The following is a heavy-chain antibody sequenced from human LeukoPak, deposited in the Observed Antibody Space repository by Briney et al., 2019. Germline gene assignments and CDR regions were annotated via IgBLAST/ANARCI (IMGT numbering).Heavy chain of an antibody. Sequence: GESLKISCKGSGYSYTSYWIGWVRQMPGKGLEWMGIIYPGDSDTRYSPSFQGQVTISADKSISTAYLQWSSLKASDTAMYYCARHPTSITIFGVVINEDNWFDPWGQGTLVTVSS. J-gene: IGHJ5*02. D-gene: IGHD3-3*01. CDR2: IYPGDSDT. CDR1: GYSYTSYW. CDR3: ARHPTSITIFGVVINEDNWFDP. V-gene: IGHV5-51*01.